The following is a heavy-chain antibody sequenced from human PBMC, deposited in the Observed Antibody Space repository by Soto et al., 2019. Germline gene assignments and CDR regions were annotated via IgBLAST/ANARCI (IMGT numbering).Heavy chain of an antibody. Sequence: SETLSLTGAVYGGSFSGYYWSWIRQPPGKGLDCIGEINHSGSTNYNPSLKSRVTISVDTSKNQFSLKLSSVTAADTAVYYCAREGVVIRFDYWGQGTLVTVSS. CDR2: INHSGST. V-gene: IGHV4-34*01. D-gene: IGHD3-3*01. CDR1: GGSFSGYY. CDR3: AREGVVIRFDY. J-gene: IGHJ4*02.